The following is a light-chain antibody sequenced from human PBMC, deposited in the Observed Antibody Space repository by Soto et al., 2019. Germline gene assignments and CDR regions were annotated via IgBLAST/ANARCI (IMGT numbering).Light chain of an antibody. CDR3: SLYTSSSTWV. Sequence: QSVLTQPPSVSGSPGQSVTISCTGTSRDVGSYNRVSWYQQPPGTAPKLMIYEVSNRPSVVPDRFSGSKSGNTASLTISGLQAEDAADYYCSLYTSSSTWVFGGGTKLTVL. CDR1: SRDVGSYNR. CDR2: EVS. V-gene: IGLV2-18*01. J-gene: IGLJ3*02.